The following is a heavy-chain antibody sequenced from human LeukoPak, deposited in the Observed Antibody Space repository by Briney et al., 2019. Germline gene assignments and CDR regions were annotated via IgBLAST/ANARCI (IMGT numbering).Heavy chain of an antibody. CDR2: INPISGDT. CDR1: GYTFTGYY. CDR3: IRDGAVTGIWFDS. V-gene: IGHV1-2*06. Sequence: ASVRVSCETSGYTFTGYYIHWVRQAPGQGLEWMGRINPISGDTNYTQKFQGRLTMTRDTSVGTAYMELSRLTSDDTAVYYCIRDGAVTGIWFDSWGQGSLVTVSS. J-gene: IGHJ5*01. D-gene: IGHD6-19*01.